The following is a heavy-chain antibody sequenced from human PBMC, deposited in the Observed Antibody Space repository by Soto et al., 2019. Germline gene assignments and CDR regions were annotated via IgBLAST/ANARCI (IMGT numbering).Heavy chain of an antibody. V-gene: IGHV4-34*01. CDR3: ARGYCSGGSCYRRIIVEMATIGYYFDY. Sequence: SETLSLTCAVYGGSFSGYYWSWIRQPPGKGLEWIGEINHSGSTNYNPSLKSRVTISVDTSKNQFSLKLSSVTAADTAVYYCARGYCSGGSCYRRIIVEMATIGYYFDYWGQGTLVTVSS. CDR1: GGSFSGYY. CDR2: INHSGST. D-gene: IGHD2-15*01. J-gene: IGHJ4*02.